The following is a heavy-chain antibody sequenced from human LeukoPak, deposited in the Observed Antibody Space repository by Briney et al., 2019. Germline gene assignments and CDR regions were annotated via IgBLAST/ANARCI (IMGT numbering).Heavy chain of an antibody. J-gene: IGHJ4*02. D-gene: IGHD1-1*01. CDR3: AREGGTTGWLTTDF. V-gene: IGHV3-30*03. CDR2: IAYDGNEK. CDR1: GFTFSDYG. Sequence: GRSLRLSCAAPGFTFSDYGLHWLRQAPGKGLEWVVMIAYDGNEKHYGDAVQGRFSISRDNSKDALYLQMNSLTAEDTAVYYCAREGGTTGWLTTDFWGQGTRVTVSS.